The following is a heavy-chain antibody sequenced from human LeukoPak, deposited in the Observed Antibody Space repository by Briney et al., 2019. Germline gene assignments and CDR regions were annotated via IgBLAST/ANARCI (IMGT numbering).Heavy chain of an antibody. J-gene: IGHJ4*02. D-gene: IGHD3-3*01. CDR1: GFTFSGSA. V-gene: IGHV3-73*01. CDR2: IRSKANSYAT. CDR3: TREASITIFGVTHFDY. Sequence: PGGSLKLSCAASGFTFSGSAMHWVRRASGKGLEWVGRIRSKANSYATAYAASVKGRFTISRDDSKNTAYLQMNSLKTEDTAVYYCTREASITIFGVTHFDYWGQGTLVTVSS.